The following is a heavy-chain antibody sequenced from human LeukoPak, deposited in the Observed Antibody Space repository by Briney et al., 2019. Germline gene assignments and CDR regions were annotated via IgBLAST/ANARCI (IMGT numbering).Heavy chain of an antibody. CDR3: ARDNPATSGDY. CDR1: GGTFSSYA. V-gene: IGHV1-69*06. CDR2: IIPIFGTA. Sequence: SVTVSCQASGGTFSSYAISWVRQAPGQGLEWMGGIIPIFGTAKYAQKFQGRVTITADKSTSTAYMELSSLRSEDTGVYYCARDNPATSGDYWGEGTLVTVSS. D-gene: IGHD1-26*01. J-gene: IGHJ4*02.